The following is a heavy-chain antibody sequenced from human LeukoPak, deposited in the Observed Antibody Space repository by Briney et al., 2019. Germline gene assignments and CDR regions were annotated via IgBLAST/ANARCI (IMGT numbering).Heavy chain of an antibody. CDR2: ISGYNGNT. J-gene: IGHJ4*02. D-gene: IGHD4-17*01. CDR3: ARDPMTTGIDY. V-gene: IGHV1-18*01. CDR1: RYTFTSYG. Sequence: ASVKVSCKACRYTFTSYGISWVRQAPGQGLEWMGWISGYNGNTNYAQKLQGRVTMTTDTSTCTAYMELRSLRSDDTAVYYCARDPMTTGIDYWGQGTLVTVSS.